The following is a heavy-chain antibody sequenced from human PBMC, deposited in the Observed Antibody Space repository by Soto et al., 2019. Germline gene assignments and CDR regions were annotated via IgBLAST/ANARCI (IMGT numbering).Heavy chain of an antibody. CDR3: VRNFDY. CDR1: GGSFSGHY. V-gene: IGHV4-34*01. CDR2: INHSGSV. Sequence: PSETLSLTCAVSGGSFSGHYWSWIRQPPGKGLEWIGDINHSGSVNYNPSLKSRLTISVDTSKNHISLKLSSVTAADTAVYYCVRNFDYWGQGTLVTVSS. J-gene: IGHJ4*02.